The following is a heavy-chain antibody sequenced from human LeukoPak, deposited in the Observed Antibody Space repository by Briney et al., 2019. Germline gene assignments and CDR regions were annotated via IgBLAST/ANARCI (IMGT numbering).Heavy chain of an antibody. D-gene: IGHD5-18*01. Sequence: GGSLRLSCAASGFTFNNYALTWVRQTPGKGLECVSAISGDGVSPYYADSVRGRFTISRDNSKNTLYLQMNSLRAEDTAVYYCAKWIRGYSYGYEHYFDYWGQGTLVTVSS. V-gene: IGHV3-23*01. CDR1: GFTFNNYA. CDR3: AKWIRGYSYGYEHYFDY. CDR2: ISGDGVSP. J-gene: IGHJ4*02.